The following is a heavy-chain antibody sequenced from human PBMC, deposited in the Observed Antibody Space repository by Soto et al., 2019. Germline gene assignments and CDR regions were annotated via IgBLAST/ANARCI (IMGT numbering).Heavy chain of an antibody. CDR3: AKSFLEYYDIFTGLDYFDY. J-gene: IGHJ4*02. D-gene: IGHD3-9*01. Sequence: SVKVSCKASGYTFTSYAMHWVRQAPGQRLEWMGWINAGNGNTKYSQKFQGRVTITRDTSASTAYMELSSLRSEDTAVYYCAKSFLEYYDIFTGLDYFDYWGQGTLVTVSS. V-gene: IGHV1-3*01. CDR1: GYTFTSYA. CDR2: INAGNGNT.